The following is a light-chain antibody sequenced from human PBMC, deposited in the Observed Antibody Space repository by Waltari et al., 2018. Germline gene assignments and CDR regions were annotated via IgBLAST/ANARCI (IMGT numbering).Light chain of an antibody. CDR3: QQYYTYPRT. J-gene: IGKJ1*01. CDR2: ATS. CDR1: QGISSY. Sequence: AIRMTQSPSPLAASTGDRVNITCRASQGISSYLAWYQQKPGKAPKLRMYATSTMQSGVPSRFSGSGSGTDFTLTISCLQSEDFATYYCQQYYTYPRTFGQGTKVET. V-gene: IGKV1-8*01.